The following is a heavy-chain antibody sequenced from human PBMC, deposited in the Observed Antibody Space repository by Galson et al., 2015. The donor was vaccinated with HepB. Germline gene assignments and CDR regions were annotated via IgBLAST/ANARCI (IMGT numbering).Heavy chain of an antibody. CDR2: IKEDGSEK. CDR3: AREVRSAYYDFWSGYVTLYYFDY. CDR1: RFTFSSYW. V-gene: IGHV3-7*01. D-gene: IGHD3-3*01. Sequence: SLRLSCAASRFTFSSYWMSWVRQAPGKGLEWVANIKEDGSEKYYVDSVKGRFTISRDNAKNSLYLEMNSLRAEDMAVYYCAREVRSAYYDFWSGYVTLYYFDYWGQGTLVTVSS. J-gene: IGHJ4*02.